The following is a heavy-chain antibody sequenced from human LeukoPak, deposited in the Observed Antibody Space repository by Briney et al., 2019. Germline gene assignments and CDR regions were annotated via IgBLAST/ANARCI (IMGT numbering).Heavy chain of an antibody. J-gene: IGHJ4*02. Sequence: PGASLRLSCAASGFTFSNYAMSWVRQAPGKGLEWVSAITGSGGNTYYADSVKGRFTISRDNSQNTLFVQMDSLRAEDTAVYYCAKEADKAVAGTFQFDYWGQGTLVTVSS. V-gene: IGHV3-23*01. CDR1: GFTFSNYA. CDR3: AKEADKAVAGTFQFDY. D-gene: IGHD6-19*01. CDR2: ITGSGGNT.